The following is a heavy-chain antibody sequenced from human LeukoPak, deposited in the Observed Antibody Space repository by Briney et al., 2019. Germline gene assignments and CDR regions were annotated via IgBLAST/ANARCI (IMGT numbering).Heavy chain of an antibody. CDR1: GGSISSYY. CDR3: ARMYSRRLDY. D-gene: IGHD6-13*01. Sequence: SETLSLTCTVSGGSISSYYWSWIRQPPGKGLEWIGYIYYSGSTNYNPSLKSRVTISVDTSKNQFSLKLSPVTAADTAVYYCARMYSRRLDYWGQGTLVTVSS. CDR2: IYYSGST. V-gene: IGHV4-59*01. J-gene: IGHJ4*02.